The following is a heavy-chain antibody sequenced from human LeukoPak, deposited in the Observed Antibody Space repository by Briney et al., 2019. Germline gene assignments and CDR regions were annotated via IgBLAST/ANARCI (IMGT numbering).Heavy chain of an antibody. Sequence: PGGSLRLSCAASGFTFSSYWMHWVRQAPGKGLVWVSRINSDGSSTSYADSVKGRFTISRDNAKNTPYLQMNSLRAEDTAVYYCAAYYYDSRGGAFDIWGQGTMVTVSS. CDR2: INSDGSST. CDR3: AAYYYDSRGGAFDI. D-gene: IGHD3-22*01. CDR1: GFTFSSYW. V-gene: IGHV3-74*01. J-gene: IGHJ3*02.